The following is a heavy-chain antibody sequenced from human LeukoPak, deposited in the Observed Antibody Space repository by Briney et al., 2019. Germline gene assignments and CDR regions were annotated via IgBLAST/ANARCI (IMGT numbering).Heavy chain of an antibody. CDR3: ARDPSPAHYYYYYGMDV. J-gene: IGHJ6*04. D-gene: IGHD2-2*01. CDR2: IYYSGST. Sequence: SETLSLTCTVSGGSISSYYWSWIRQPPGKGLEWIGYIYYSGSTNYNPSLKSRVTISVDTSKNQFSLKLSSATAADTAVYYCARDPSPAHYYYYYGMDVWGKGTTVTVSS. V-gene: IGHV4-59*01. CDR1: GGSISSYY.